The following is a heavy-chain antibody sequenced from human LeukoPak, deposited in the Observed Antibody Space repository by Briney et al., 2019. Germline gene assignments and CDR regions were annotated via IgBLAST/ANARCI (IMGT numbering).Heavy chain of an antibody. Sequence: PGGSLRLSCAASGFTFSSYAMNWVRQAPGKGLEGVSAISGSGGSTYYADSVKGRFTISRDNSKNTLYLQMNSLRAEDTAVYYCAKGRGRPVGLGYWGQGTLVTVSS. J-gene: IGHJ4*02. V-gene: IGHV3-23*01. CDR2: ISGSGGST. CDR3: AKGRGRPVGLGY. CDR1: GFTFSSYA. D-gene: IGHD3-16*01.